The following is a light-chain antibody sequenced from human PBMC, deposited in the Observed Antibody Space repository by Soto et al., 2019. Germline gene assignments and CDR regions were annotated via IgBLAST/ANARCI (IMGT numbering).Light chain of an antibody. CDR3: QQSYNTPPT. Sequence: DIQMTQSPSSLSASVGDRVTITCRASQIISNYLNWYQQKPGQAPNLLIYGASTLQRGVPSRFSGSGSGPDFSLTISSLQPEDFATYYCQQSYNTPPTFGHGTKVDIK. V-gene: IGKV1-39*01. CDR1: QIISNY. J-gene: IGKJ3*01. CDR2: GAS.